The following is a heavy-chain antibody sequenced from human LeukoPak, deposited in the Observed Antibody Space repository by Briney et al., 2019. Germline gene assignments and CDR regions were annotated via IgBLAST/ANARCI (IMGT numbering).Heavy chain of an antibody. CDR2: ITPYSGGT. CDR1: GYTFSAFY. V-gene: IGHV1-2*02. D-gene: IGHD3-22*01. CDR3: ARDRADNFDSSGYYPDGLDI. Sequence: GASVTVSCTPSGYTFSAFYIHWVRQAPGQGLEWMGWITPYSGGTNYAQRFQDRVTMTWDTSIGTANMELSGLKSDDTAVYYCARDRADNFDSSGYYPDGLDIWGQGTMVTVS. J-gene: IGHJ3*02.